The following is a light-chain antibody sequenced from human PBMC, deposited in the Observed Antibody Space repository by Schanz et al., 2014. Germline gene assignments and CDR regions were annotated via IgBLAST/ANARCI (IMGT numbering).Light chain of an antibody. CDR1: QSISSW. V-gene: IGKV1-39*01. J-gene: IGKJ3*01. Sequence: DIQMTQSPSTLSASVGDRVTITCRASQSISSWLAWYQQKPGKAPNLLIYAASILQNGVPSRFSGSGSGTDFTLTISSLQPEDFATYYCEQSNRVPFTFGPGTEVNVK. CDR3: EQSNRVPFT. CDR2: AAS.